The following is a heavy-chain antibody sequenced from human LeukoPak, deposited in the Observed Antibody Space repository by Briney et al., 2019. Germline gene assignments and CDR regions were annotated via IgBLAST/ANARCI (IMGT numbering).Heavy chain of an antibody. D-gene: IGHD3-22*01. V-gene: IGHV1-69*06. CDR2: IIPLFGTA. CDR3: RIVVVGVFDY. Sequence: SVKVSCKASGGTFSSYAISWVRQAPGQGLEWMGGIIPLFGTANSAQKFQGRVTSTADKSTSTAYMELSSLRSEDTAVYYCRIVVVGVFDYWGQGTLVTVSS. J-gene: IGHJ4*02. CDR1: GGTFSSYA.